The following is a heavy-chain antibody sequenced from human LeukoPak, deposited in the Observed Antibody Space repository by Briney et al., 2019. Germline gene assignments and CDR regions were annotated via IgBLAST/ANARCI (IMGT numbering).Heavy chain of an antibody. J-gene: IGHJ4*02. CDR3: ARVKNYCSGGSCYSDYFDY. V-gene: IGHV3-20*04. CDR1: GFTFDDYG. CDR2: ITWNGGST. Sequence: GGSLRLSCAASGFTFDDYGMTWVRRAPGKGLEWVSGITWNGGSTGYADSVKGRFTTSRDNAKNSLSLQMNSLRAEDTALYYCARVKNYCSGGSCYSDYFDYWGQGTLVTVSS. D-gene: IGHD2-15*01.